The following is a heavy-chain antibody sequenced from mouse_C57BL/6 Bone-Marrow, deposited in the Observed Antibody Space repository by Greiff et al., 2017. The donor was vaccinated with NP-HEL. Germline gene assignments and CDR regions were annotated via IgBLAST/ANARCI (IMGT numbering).Heavy chain of an antibody. CDR1: GYTFTDYY. CDR3: ARSPPMVTTLYYYAMDY. CDR2: IYPGSGNT. D-gene: IGHD2-1*01. J-gene: IGHJ4*01. Sequence: QVQLKQSGAELVRPGASVKLSCKASGYTFTDYYINWVKQRPGQGLEWIARIYPGSGNTYYNEKFKGKATLTAEKSSSTAYMQLSSLTSEDSAVYFCARSPPMVTTLYYYAMDYWGQGTSVTVSS. V-gene: IGHV1-76*01.